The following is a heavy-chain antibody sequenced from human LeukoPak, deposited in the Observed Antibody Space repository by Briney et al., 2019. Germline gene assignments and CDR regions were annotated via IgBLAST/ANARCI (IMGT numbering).Heavy chain of an antibody. V-gene: IGHV1-18*01. CDR1: GYTFTSYG. CDR3: ARAAVAGTVYWFDP. D-gene: IGHD6-19*01. CDR2: ISAYNGNT. J-gene: IGHJ5*02. Sequence: GASVKVSCKASGYTFTSYGISWVRQAPGEGLEWIGWISAYNGNTNYAQKLQGRVTMTTDTSTSTAYMELRSLRSEDTAVYYCARAAVAGTVYWFDPWGQGTLVTVSS.